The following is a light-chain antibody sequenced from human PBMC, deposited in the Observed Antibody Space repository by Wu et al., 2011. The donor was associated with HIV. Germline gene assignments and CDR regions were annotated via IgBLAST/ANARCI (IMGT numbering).Light chain of an antibody. Sequence: LTQSPGTLSLSPGERATLSCRASQSVSSNLAWYQQKPGQAPRLLIYGASTRATGIPARFSGSGSGTEFTLTISSLQSEDFAVYYCQQYYNWPRTFGQGTKVEIK. V-gene: IGKV3-15*01. CDR1: QSVSSN. J-gene: IGKJ1*01. CDR3: QQYYNWPRT. CDR2: GAS.